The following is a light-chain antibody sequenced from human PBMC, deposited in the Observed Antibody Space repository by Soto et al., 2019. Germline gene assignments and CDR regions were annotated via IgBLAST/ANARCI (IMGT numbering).Light chain of an antibody. CDR2: DAS. Sequence: DLQMTQSPSTLSSSLGDRVTITCRASQSISSWLAWYQQKPGKAPKLLIYDASSLESGVQSRFSGSGSGTEFTLTISSLQPDDFATYYCQQYNSYRTCGQGTKVDIK. J-gene: IGKJ1*01. V-gene: IGKV1-5*01. CDR1: QSISSW. CDR3: QQYNSYRT.